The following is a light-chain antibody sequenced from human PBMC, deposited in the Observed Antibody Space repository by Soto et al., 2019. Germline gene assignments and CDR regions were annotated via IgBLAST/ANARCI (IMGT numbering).Light chain of an antibody. J-gene: IGLJ2*01. V-gene: IGLV2-14*01. CDR3: TSFTSASTQV. CDR2: DVS. Sequence: QSALTQPASVSGSPGQSITISCTGTSSDVGAYNYVAWDQQHPGKAPKLMIYDVSNRPSGVSNRFSGSKSGNTASLTISGLQAEDEADYYCTSFTSASTQVFGGGTKLTVL. CDR1: SSDVGAYNY.